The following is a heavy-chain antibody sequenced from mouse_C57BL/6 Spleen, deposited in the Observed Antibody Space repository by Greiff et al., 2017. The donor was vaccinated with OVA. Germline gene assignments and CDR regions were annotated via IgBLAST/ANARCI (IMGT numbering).Heavy chain of an antibody. CDR3: ARKGDYDDYFDY. D-gene: IGHD2-4*01. V-gene: IGHV1-55*01. CDR1: GYTFTSYW. CDR2: IYPGSGST. J-gene: IGHJ2*01. Sequence: QVQLQQSGAELVKPGASVKMSCKASGYTFTSYWINWVKQRPGQGLEWIGDIYPGSGSTNYNEKFKSKATLTVDTSSSTAYMQLSSLTSEDSAVYYCARKGDYDDYFDYWGQGTTLTVSS.